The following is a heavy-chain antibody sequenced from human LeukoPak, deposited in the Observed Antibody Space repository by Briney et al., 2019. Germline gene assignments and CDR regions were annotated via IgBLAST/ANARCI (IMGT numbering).Heavy chain of an antibody. V-gene: IGHV4-59*01. D-gene: IGHD3-16*01. CDR2: IYYSGST. J-gene: IGHJ3*02. CDR3: ARANTNNDAFDI. Sequence: SETLSLTCSVSGGSISGYYWTWIRQPPGKGLEWIGNIYYSGSTNDNPSLKTRVTISVDTSKNQFSLQLSSVTAADTAVYYCARANTNNDAFDIWGRGTLVTVCS. CDR1: GGSISGYY.